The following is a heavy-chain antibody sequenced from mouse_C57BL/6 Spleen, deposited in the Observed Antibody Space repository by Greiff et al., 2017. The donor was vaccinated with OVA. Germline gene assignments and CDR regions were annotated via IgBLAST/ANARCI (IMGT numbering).Heavy chain of an antibody. CDR3: ARADPTVVASFDD. D-gene: IGHD1-1*01. V-gene: IGHV1-72*01. CDR2: IDPNSGGT. J-gene: IGHJ2*03. Sequence: QVQLQQPGAELVKPGASVKLSCKASGYTFTSYWMHWVKQRPGRGLEWIGRIDPNSGGTKYNEKFKCKATLTVYKPSSTAYMQLSGLTSEDSAVYYCARADPTVVASFDDWGQGTGLTVAA. CDR1: GYTFTSYW.